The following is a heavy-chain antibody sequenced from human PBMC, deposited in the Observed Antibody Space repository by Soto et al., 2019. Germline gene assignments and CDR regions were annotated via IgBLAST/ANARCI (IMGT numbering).Heavy chain of an antibody. V-gene: IGHV4-4*02. CDR3: ARVGYGDSSLDY. CDR2: IYHSGST. CDR1: SGSISSSNW. D-gene: IGHD4-17*01. J-gene: IGHJ4*02. Sequence: SETLSLTCAVSSGSISSSNWWSWVRQPPGKGLEWIGEIYHSGSTNYNPSLKSRVTISVDKSKNQFSLKLSSVTAADTAVYYCARVGYGDSSLDYWGQGTLVTVSS.